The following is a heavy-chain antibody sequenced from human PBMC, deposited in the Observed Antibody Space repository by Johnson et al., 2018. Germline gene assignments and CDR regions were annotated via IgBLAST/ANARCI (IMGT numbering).Heavy chain of an antibody. Sequence: QVQLVQSGAEVKKPGASVKVSCKVSGYTLTELSMHWVRQAPGKGLEWMGGCDPEDGETIYAQKFQGRVTMTGDTSTDTAYMELSSLRVEDTAVYYCAREPHGAGGAFDIWGQGTMVTVSS. CDR2: CDPEDGET. V-gene: IGHV1-24*01. D-gene: IGHD4-17*01. CDR3: AREPHGAGGAFDI. CDR1: GYTLTELS. J-gene: IGHJ3*02.